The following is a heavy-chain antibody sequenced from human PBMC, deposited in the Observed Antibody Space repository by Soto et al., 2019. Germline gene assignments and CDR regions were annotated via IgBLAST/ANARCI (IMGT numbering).Heavy chain of an antibody. CDR3: ARVQNDFWSGYPPLLNYMDV. Sequence: ASVKVSCKASGYTFTSYGISWVRQAPGQGLEWMGWISAYNGNTNYAQKLQGRVTMTTDTSTSTAYMELRSLRSDDTAVYYCARVQNDFWSGYPPLLNYMDVWGKGTTVTVSS. D-gene: IGHD3-3*01. CDR2: ISAYNGNT. CDR1: GYTFTSYG. J-gene: IGHJ6*03. V-gene: IGHV1-18*01.